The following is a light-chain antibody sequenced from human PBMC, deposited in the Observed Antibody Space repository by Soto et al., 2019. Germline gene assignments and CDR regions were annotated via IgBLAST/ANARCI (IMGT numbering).Light chain of an antibody. J-gene: IGKJ5*01. Sequence: EIVFTQSPGTLSLSPGERATLSCRASQSVAGSYLAWYQQKPGQAPRLLIYGASSRATAIPDRFSGSGSGTDFTLTISRLEPEDFAVYYCQQRSNWPPTFGQGTRLEIK. CDR1: QSVAGSY. CDR3: QQRSNWPPT. CDR2: GAS. V-gene: IGKV3D-20*02.